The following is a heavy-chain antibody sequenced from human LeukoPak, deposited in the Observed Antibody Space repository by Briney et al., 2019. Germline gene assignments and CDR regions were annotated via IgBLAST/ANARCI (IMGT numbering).Heavy chain of an antibody. CDR3: ATCTVQAYYYYGMDV. Sequence: PSETLSLTCAVYGGAFSGYYWSWLRQPPGKGLEWIGEINRGGSTNYNPSLKSRVTISVDTSKNQFSLKLSSVTAADTAVYYCATCTVQAYYYYGMDVWGQGTTVTVSS. CDR1: GGAFSGYY. V-gene: IGHV4-34*01. CDR2: INRGGST. D-gene: IGHD4-17*01. J-gene: IGHJ6*02.